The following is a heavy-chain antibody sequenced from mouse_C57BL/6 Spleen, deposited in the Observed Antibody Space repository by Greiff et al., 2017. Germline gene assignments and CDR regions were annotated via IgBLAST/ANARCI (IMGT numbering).Heavy chain of an antibody. CDR1: GYTFTSYW. Sequence: QVQLQQPGAELVMPGASVKLSCKASGYTFTSYWMHWVKQRPGQGLEWIGEIDPSDSYTNYNQKFKGKSTLTVDKSSSTAYMHLSSLTSEDSAVYYCARGNGFAYWGQGTLVTVSA. CDR2: IDPSDSYT. D-gene: IGHD2-1*01. V-gene: IGHV1-69*01. J-gene: IGHJ3*01. CDR3: ARGNGFAY.